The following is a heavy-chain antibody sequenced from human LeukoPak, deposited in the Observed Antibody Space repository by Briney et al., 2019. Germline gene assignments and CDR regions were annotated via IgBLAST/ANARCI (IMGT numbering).Heavy chain of an antibody. Sequence: ASVKVSCKASGYTFTGYYMHWVRQAPGQGLEWMGWINPNSGGTNYAQKFQGRVTMTRDTSISTAYMELSRLRSDDTAVYYCARDRNFEWDLPYYFDYWGQGTLVTVSS. CDR3: ARDRNFEWDLPYYFDY. D-gene: IGHD3-9*01. J-gene: IGHJ4*02. CDR2: INPNSGGT. CDR1: GYTFTGYY. V-gene: IGHV1-2*02.